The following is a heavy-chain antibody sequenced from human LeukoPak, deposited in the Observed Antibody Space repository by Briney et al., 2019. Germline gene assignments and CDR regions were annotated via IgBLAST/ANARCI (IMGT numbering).Heavy chain of an antibody. CDR1: GYTFTSYY. D-gene: IGHD4-17*01. V-gene: IGHV1-46*01. J-gene: IGHJ6*03. Sequence: ASVKVSCKASGYTFTSYYMHWVRQAPGQGLEWMGIINPSGGSTSYAQKVQGRVTMTRDTSTSTVYMELSSLRSENTAVYYCASLSTVTTHYYYMDVWGKGTTVTVSS. CDR2: INPSGGST. CDR3: ASLSTVTTHYYYMDV.